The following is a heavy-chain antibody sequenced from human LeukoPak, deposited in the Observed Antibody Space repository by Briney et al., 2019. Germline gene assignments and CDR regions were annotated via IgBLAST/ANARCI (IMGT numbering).Heavy chain of an antibody. CDR1: GGSISSSSYY. CDR2: INHSGST. Sequence: SETLSLTCTASGGSISSSSYYWGWIRQPPGKGLEWIGEINHSGSTNYNPSLKSRVTISVDTSKNQFSLKLSSVTAADTAVYYCARGPKLYSSSAGTDYWGQGTLVTVSS. V-gene: IGHV4-39*07. D-gene: IGHD6-6*01. CDR3: ARGPKLYSSSAGTDY. J-gene: IGHJ4*02.